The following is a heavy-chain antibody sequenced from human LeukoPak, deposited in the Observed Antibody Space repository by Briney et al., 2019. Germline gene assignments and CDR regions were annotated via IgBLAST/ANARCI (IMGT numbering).Heavy chain of an antibody. CDR2: IDKHGNGK. D-gene: IGHD1-26*01. CDR3: ARDAGWGYYDL. CDR1: GFTFSTSW. Sequence: GGSLRLSCVASGFTFSTSWVTWVRQAPGTGLEWVANIDKHGNGKYYVDSVKGRFAISRDNASNSVFLQMDSLRAEDTSVYYCARDAGWGYYDLWGQGTPVTVSS. V-gene: IGHV3-7*01. J-gene: IGHJ4*02.